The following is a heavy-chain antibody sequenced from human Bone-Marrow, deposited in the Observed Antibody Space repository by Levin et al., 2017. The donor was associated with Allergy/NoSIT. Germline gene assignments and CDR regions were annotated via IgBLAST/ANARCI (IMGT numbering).Heavy chain of an antibody. CDR1: GYTFASHG. D-gene: IGHD6-13*01. CDR2: ISAYDGDT. Sequence: EASVKVSCKASGYTFASHGFSWVRQAPGQGLEWVGWISAYDGDTSYAQRLQGRVTMTTDTSTNTAYMELRSLSSDDTAVYYCARDTIAAGGLFDYWGQGSLVTVSS. CDR3: ARDTIAAGGLFDY. V-gene: IGHV1-18*01. J-gene: IGHJ4*02.